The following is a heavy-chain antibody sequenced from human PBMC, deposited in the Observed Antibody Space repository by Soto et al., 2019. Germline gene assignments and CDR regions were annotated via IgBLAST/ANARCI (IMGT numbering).Heavy chain of an antibody. CDR3: ARDYYKYYDSSGYYRSPAY. CDR2: IKSKTDGGTT. V-gene: IGHV3-15*07. Sequence: GGSLRLSCAASGFPFSNAWMNWVRQAPGKGLEWVGRIKSKTDGGTTDYADSVKGRFTISRDNSRNTLFLQMNSLRAEDTAVYYCARDYYKYYDSSGYYRSPAYWGQGTLVTVSS. J-gene: IGHJ4*02. D-gene: IGHD3-22*01. CDR1: GFPFSNAW.